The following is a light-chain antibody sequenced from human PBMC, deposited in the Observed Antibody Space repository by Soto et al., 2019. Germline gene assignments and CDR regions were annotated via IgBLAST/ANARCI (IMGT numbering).Light chain of an antibody. V-gene: IGKV1-33*01. CDR2: AAS. CDR1: QDISNY. J-gene: IGKJ3*01. CDR3: QQYVNPLFT. Sequence: DIQMTQSPSSLSASVGDRVPITCQASQDISNYLNWYQQKPGKAPKLLIYAASNLETGVPSRFSGSGSGTDFTFTISSLQPEDIATYYCQQYVNPLFTFGPGTKVDIK.